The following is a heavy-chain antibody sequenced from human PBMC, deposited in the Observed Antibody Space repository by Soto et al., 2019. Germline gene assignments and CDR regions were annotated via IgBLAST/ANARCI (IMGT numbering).Heavy chain of an antibody. J-gene: IGHJ6*02. CDR3: ARDIAAQEPQDYYYYYGMDV. CDR1: GYTFTSYG. CDR2: ISAYNGNT. D-gene: IGHD6-6*01. Sequence: QVQLVQSGAEVKKPGASVKVSCKASGYTFTSYGISWVRQAPGQGLEWMGWISAYNGNTNYAQKLQGRVTMTTDTSTSTAYMELRSLRSDDTAVYYCARDIAAQEPQDYYYYYGMDVWGQGTTVTVSS. V-gene: IGHV1-18*01.